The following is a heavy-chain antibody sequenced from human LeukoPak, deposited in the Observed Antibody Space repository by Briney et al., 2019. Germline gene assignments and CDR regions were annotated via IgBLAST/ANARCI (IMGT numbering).Heavy chain of an antibody. J-gene: IGHJ4*02. Sequence: GGSLRLSCEASAFTFSSYTMYWVRQAPGKGLEYVSAISSHWGSTYYANCMKGRFTISIDNSKYTLYLQLGRLRGYDKAVYYCAREVNWRFDYWGQGTLVTVSS. CDR2: ISSHWGST. CDR1: AFTFSSYT. D-gene: IGHD1-1*01. CDR3: AREVNWRFDY. V-gene: IGHV3-64*01.